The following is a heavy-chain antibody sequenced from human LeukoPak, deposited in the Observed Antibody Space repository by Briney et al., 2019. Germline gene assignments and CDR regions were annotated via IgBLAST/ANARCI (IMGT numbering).Heavy chain of an antibody. CDR3: AKLIGVDAFEF. CDR2: ISGSGGST. CDR1: GFTFSSYA. D-gene: IGHD7-27*01. J-gene: IGHJ3*01. Sequence: GGSLRLSCAASGFTFSSYAMSWVRQAPGKGLEWVSAISGSGGSTYYADSVKGRFTISRDNSKNTVYLQMSSLRVEDTAVYYRAKLIGVDAFEFWGQGTIVTVSS. V-gene: IGHV3-23*01.